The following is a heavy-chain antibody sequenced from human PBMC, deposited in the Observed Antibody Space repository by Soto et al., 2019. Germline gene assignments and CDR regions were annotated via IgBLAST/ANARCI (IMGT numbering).Heavy chain of an antibody. J-gene: IGHJ5*02. V-gene: IGHV3-23*01. CDR1: GFTFSSYA. Sequence: GESLKISCAASGFTFSSYAMSWVRQAPGKGLKWVSAISGRGGSTYYADSVKGRFTISRDNSKNTMYLQMNSLRAEDTAVYYCARGDDSNDGCWFDPWGQGTLVTVSS. CDR3: ARGDDSNDGCWFDP. D-gene: IGHD1-1*01. CDR2: ISGRGGST.